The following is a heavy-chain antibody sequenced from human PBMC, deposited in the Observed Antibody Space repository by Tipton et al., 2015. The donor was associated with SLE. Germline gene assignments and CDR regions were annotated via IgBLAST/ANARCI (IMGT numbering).Heavy chain of an antibody. J-gene: IGHJ4*02. D-gene: IGHD3-22*01. CDR1: GYTFTSYD. V-gene: IGHV1-8*01. CDR2: MNPNRGNT. CDR3: ARVNYDSSGYFAHFDY. Sequence: QLVQSGAEVKKPGASVKVSCKASGYTFTSYDINWVRQATGQGLEWMGWMNPNRGNTGYAQKFQGRVTMTRNTSISTAYMELSSLRSEDTAVYYCARVNYDSSGYFAHFDYWGQGTLVTVSS.